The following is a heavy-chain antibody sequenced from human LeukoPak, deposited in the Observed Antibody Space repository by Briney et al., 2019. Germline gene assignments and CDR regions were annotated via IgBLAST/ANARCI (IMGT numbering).Heavy chain of an antibody. CDR2: ISAYNGNT. CDR1: GYTFTSYG. Sequence: ASVKVSCKASGYTFTSYGISWVRQAPGQGLELIGSISAYNGNTNYAQKLQGRVTMTTDTSTSTAYMELRSLRSDDTAVYYCAFIKGNWNDSAFDYWGQGTLVTVSS. D-gene: IGHD1-1*01. V-gene: IGHV1-18*04. CDR3: AFIKGNWNDSAFDY. J-gene: IGHJ4*02.